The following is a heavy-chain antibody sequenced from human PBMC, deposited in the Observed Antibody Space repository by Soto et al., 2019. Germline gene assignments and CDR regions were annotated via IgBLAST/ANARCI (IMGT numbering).Heavy chain of an antibody. CDR1: GFTFSSDA. CDR2: ISGSGGST. J-gene: IGHJ6*02. D-gene: IGHD2-15*01. CDR3: AKKARVVAAPSLKHV. Sequence: GGSLRLACAASGFTFSSDAMSWVRQAPGKGLEWVSAISGSGGSTYYADSVKGRFTISRDNSKNTLYLQMNSLRAEDTAVYYCAKKARVVAAPSLKHVGGQGSRDTVSS. V-gene: IGHV3-23*01.